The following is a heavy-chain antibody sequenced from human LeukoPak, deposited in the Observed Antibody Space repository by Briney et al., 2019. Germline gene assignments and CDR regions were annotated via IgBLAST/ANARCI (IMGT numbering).Heavy chain of an antibody. CDR1: GGSISSSSYY. Sequence: SETLSLTCTVSGGSISSSSYYWGWVRQPPGKGLEWIGSIYYSGSTYYNPSLKSRVTISVDTSKNQFSLKLSSVTAADTAVYYCARILYYDFWSGYSREYYYYMDVWGKGTTVTVSS. V-gene: IGHV4-39*07. J-gene: IGHJ6*03. D-gene: IGHD3-3*01. CDR2: IYYSGST. CDR3: ARILYYDFWSGYSREYYYYMDV.